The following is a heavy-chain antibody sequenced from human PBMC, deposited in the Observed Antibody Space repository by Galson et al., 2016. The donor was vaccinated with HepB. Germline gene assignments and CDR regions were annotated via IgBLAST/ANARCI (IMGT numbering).Heavy chain of an antibody. J-gene: IGHJ4*02. CDR1: GFIFDDYA. CDR3: AKSRVREFWRGDSLGS. V-gene: IGHV3-9*01. Sequence: SLRLSCAASGFIFDDYAMYWVRQVPGKGLEWVSGITWNSGNIAYADSVKGRFTISRDNAKNSLSLQMNSLIAGDTAFYYCAKSRVREFWRGDSLGSWGQGTLVTVSS. D-gene: IGHD3-3*01. CDR2: ITWNSGNI.